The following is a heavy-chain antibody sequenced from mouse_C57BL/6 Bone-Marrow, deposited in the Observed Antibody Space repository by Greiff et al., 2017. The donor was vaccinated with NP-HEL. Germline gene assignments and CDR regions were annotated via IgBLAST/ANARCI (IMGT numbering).Heavy chain of an antibody. J-gene: IGHJ4*01. CDR1: GYTFTSYW. CDR2: IYPSDSET. V-gene: IGHV1-61*01. Sequence: VQLQQPGAELVRPGSSVKLSCKASGYTFTSYWMDWVKQRPGQGLEWIGNIYPSDSETHYNQKFKDKATLTVDKSSSTAYMQLSSLTSEDSAVYYCARMGGDGYYAMDDWGQGTSVTVSS. D-gene: IGHD2-3*01. CDR3: ARMGGDGYYAMDD.